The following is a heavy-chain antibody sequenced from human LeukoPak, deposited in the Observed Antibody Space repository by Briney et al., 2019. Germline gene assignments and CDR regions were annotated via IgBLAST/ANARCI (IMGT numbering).Heavy chain of an antibody. J-gene: IGHJ4*02. Sequence: GGSLRLSCAASGFTFENYWMSWVRQAPGKGPEWVAHIKQDGSVEHYLDSVKGRFTISRDNAKSSVILQMTSLRAEDTAVYYCARWAGVTDYWGQGTLVTVSS. CDR3: ARWAGVTDY. CDR1: GFTFENYW. D-gene: IGHD5-18*01. V-gene: IGHV3-7*01. CDR2: IKQDGSVE.